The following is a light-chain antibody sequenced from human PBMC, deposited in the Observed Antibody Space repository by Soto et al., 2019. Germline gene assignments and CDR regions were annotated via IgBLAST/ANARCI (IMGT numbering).Light chain of an antibody. J-gene: IGKJ1*01. CDR2: KAS. V-gene: IGKV1-5*03. CDR1: QGISSW. CDR3: QQYNSYSTWT. Sequence: DIQMTQSPSTLSASVGDRVTSTCRASQGISSWLAWYQQKPGKAPKLLIYKASSLESGVPSRFSGSGSGTEFTLTISSLQPDDFATYYCQQYNSYSTWTFGQGTKVDIK.